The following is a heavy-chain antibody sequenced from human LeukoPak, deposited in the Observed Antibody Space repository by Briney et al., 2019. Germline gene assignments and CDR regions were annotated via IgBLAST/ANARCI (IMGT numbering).Heavy chain of an antibody. D-gene: IGHD3-16*02. CDR2: IIPIFGTA. J-gene: IGHJ4*02. V-gene: IGHV1-69*05. Sequence: APVKVSCKASGGTFSSYAISWVRQAPGQGLEWMGGIIPIFGTANYAQKFQGRVTITTDESTSTAYMELSSLRSEDTAVYYCARGSYDYVWGSYRCPDYWGQGTLVTVSS. CDR1: GGTFSSYA. CDR3: ARGSYDYVWGSYRCPDY.